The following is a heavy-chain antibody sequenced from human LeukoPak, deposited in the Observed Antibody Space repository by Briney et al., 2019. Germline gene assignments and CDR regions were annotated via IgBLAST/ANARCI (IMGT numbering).Heavy chain of an antibody. J-gene: IGHJ6*03. CDR3: ARDAIDYYYYYMDV. Sequence: PGGSLRLSCAASGFTFSSYEMNWVRQAPGKGLEWVSYIRSSGSAIYYADSVKGRFTISRDNAKNSLYLQMNSLRAEDTGVYYCARDAIDYYYYYMDVWGKGTTVTISS. CDR1: GFTFSSYE. D-gene: IGHD2-21*01. V-gene: IGHV3-48*03. CDR2: IRSSGSAI.